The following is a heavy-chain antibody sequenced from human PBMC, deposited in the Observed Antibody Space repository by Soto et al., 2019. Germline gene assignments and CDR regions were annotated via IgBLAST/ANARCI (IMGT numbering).Heavy chain of an antibody. CDR1: GFTFTSSA. D-gene: IGHD2-21*01. V-gene: IGHV1-58*01. Sequence: SVKVSCKASGFTFTSSAVQWVRQARGQRLEWIGWIVVGSGNTNYAQKFQERVTITRDMSTSTAYMELSSLRSEDTALYYCEAHTPPSIRPYTWGQGTLVTVPQ. CDR3: EAHTPPSIRPYT. CDR2: IVVGSGNT. J-gene: IGHJ5*02.